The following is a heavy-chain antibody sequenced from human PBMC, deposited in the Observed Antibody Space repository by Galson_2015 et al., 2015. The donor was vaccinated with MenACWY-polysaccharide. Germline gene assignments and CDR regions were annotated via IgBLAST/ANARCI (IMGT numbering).Heavy chain of an antibody. J-gene: IGHJ4*02. CDR2: IRSKANSYAT. V-gene: IGHV3-73*01. CDR1: GFTFSGSH. D-gene: IGHD2-8*02. Sequence: SLRLSCAASGFTFSGSHVHWVRQPFGKGLEWVGRIRSKANSYATGYGASVKGRFTISRDDSRNTAYLQMNSLKTEDTAVYYCSSGPDGGPRDYWGQGTLVTVSS. CDR3: SSGPDGGPRDY.